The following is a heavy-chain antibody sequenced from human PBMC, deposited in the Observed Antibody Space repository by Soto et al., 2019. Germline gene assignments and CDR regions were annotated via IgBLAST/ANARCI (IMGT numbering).Heavy chain of an antibody. J-gene: IGHJ4*01. V-gene: IGHV1-69*13. CDR2: IIPMFVIP. CDR1: GGTFSSYA. Sequence: SVKVSCKASGGTFSSYAIAWVRQAPGQGPEWMGGIIPMFVIPSYAQKFQGRVTITADESTSTAYMELTGLRSEDTAVYYCARDGGRHYFDSRGYYFDYWGQGTLVTVSS. CDR3: ARDGGRHYFDSRGYYFDY. D-gene: IGHD3-22*01.